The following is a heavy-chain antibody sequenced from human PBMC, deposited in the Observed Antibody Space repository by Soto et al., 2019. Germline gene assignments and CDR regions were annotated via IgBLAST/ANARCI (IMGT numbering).Heavy chain of an antibody. V-gene: IGHV3-23*01. CDR1: RFTFDDFA. CDR3: AKRALGGYFDY. J-gene: IGHJ4*02. D-gene: IGHD2-15*01. Sequence: EVQLLESGGGLVQPGGSLRLSCAVSRFTFDDFALTWVRQTPERGLEWVSMISASGTSTYYADSVKGRFTISRDKSNNTLYLQMNSLRVDDTALYFCAKRALGGYFDYRGQGTQVTVSS. CDR2: ISASGTST.